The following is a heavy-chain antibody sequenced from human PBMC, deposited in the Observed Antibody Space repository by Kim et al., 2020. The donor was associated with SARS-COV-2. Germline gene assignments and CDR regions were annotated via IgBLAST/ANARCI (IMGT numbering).Heavy chain of an antibody. CDR2: FDPEDGET. D-gene: IGHD2-2*01. J-gene: IGHJ3*02. Sequence: ASVKVSCKVSGYTLTELSMHWVRQAPGKGLEWMGGFDPEDGETIYAQKFQGRVTMTEDTSTDTAYMELSSLRSEDTAVYYCATPVSAAAMGAFDIWGQGTMVTVSS. V-gene: IGHV1-24*01. CDR1: GYTLTELS. CDR3: ATPVSAAAMGAFDI.